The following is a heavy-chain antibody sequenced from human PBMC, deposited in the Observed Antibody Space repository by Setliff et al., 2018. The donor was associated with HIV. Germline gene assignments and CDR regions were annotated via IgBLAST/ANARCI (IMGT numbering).Heavy chain of an antibody. V-gene: IGHV3-15*01. CDR1: EFSLSDVW. J-gene: IGHJ3*02. Sequence: TGESLKISCAASEFSLSDVWMMWVRQAPGKGLEWIGRIKRKFEGETTDYAAPVKGRFIISRDDSKNTVYLQMNSLQTEDTAVYYCSTDVPFSGGALYRWGQGTMVTVSS. CDR3: STDVPFSGGALYR. CDR2: IKRKFEGETT. D-gene: IGHD3-10*01.